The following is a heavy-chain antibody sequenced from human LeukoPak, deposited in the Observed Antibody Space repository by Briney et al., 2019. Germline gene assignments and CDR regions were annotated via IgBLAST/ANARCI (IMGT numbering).Heavy chain of an antibody. V-gene: IGHV3-15*01. D-gene: IGHD2-21*02. Sequence: PGGSLRLSCAASGFTFSNAWMSWVRQAPGKGLEWVGRIKSKTDGGTTDHAAPVKGRFTISRDDSKNTLYLQMNSLKTEDTAVYYCTGEYIVVVTAIDSWGQGTLVTVSS. CDR3: TGEYIVVVTAIDS. CDR2: IKSKTDGGTT. CDR1: GFTFSNAW. J-gene: IGHJ5*02.